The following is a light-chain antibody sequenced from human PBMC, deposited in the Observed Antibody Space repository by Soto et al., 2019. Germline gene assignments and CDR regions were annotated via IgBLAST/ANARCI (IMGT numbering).Light chain of an antibody. V-gene: IGLV1-40*01. J-gene: IGLJ3*02. CDR1: SSNIGAGYD. CDR3: RALKL. CDR2: GSS. Sequence: QSELTQPPSVSGAPGQRVTISCTGSSSNIGAGYDVHWYQQLPGTAPKRLIYGSSNRPSGVADPFSGSKSGTSASLAISGLQSEDAADYFCRALKLFGGGTKLTVL.